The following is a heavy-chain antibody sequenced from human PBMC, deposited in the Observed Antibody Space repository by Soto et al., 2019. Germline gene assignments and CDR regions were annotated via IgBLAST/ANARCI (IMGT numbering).Heavy chain of an antibody. CDR2: INWNGGST. J-gene: IGHJ4*02. V-gene: IGHV3-20*01. D-gene: IGHD2-2*01. CDR3: ARVRGYCSSTSCYGFDY. Sequence: GGSLRLSCAASGFTFDDYGMSWVRQAPGKGLEWVSGINWNGGSTGYADSVKGRFTISRDNAKNSLYLQMNSLRAEDTALYHCARVRGYCSSTSCYGFDYWGQGTLVTVSS. CDR1: GFTFDDYG.